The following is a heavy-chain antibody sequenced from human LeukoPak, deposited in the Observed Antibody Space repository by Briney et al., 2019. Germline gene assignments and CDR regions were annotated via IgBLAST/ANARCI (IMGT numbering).Heavy chain of an antibody. Sequence: GGSLRLSCAASGFTFSSYGMHWVCQAPGKGLEWVAVIWYDGSNKYYADSVKGRFTISRDNSKNTLYLQINSLRAEDTAVYYCARDWGDYGDTTIDYWGQGTLVTVSS. D-gene: IGHD4-17*01. CDR1: GFTFSSYG. J-gene: IGHJ4*02. CDR3: ARDWGDYGDTTIDY. CDR2: IWYDGSNK. V-gene: IGHV3-33*01.